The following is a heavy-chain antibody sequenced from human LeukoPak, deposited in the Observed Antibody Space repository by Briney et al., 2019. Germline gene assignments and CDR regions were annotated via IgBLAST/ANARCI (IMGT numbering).Heavy chain of an antibody. CDR1: GYTFTSYY. CDR2: INPSGGST. J-gene: IGHJ5*02. D-gene: IGHD3-3*01. CDR3: ARGAPVGVALNWFDP. V-gene: IGHV1-46*01. Sequence: EASVKVSCKASGYTFTSYYMHWVRQAPGQGLEWMGIINPSGGSTSYAQKFQGRVTMTRDTSTSTVYMELSRLRSDDTAVYYCARGAPVGVALNWFDPWGQGTLVTVSS.